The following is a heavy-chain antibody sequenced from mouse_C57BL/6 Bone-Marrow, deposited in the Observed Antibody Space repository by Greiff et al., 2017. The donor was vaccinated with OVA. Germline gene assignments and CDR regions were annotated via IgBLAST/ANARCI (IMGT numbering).Heavy chain of an antibody. V-gene: IGHV1-26*01. Sequence: VQLQQSGPELVKPGASVKISCKASGYTFTDYYMNWVKQSHGQSLEWIGDIHPNNGGTSYNQKFKGKATLTVDKSSSTAYMELRSLTAEDSAVYYCARESFLGGFAYWGQGTLVTVSA. J-gene: IGHJ3*01. CDR2: IHPNNGGT. CDR3: ARESFLGGFAY. D-gene: IGHD3-3*01. CDR1: GYTFTDYY.